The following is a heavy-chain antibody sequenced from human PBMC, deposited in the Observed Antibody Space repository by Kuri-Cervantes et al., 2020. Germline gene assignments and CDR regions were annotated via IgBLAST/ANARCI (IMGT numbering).Heavy chain of an antibody. CDR3: ARPVAGTPDDAFDI. CDR2: IYYSGST. CDR1: GGSISSYY. D-gene: IGHD6-19*01. Sequence: ESLKISCTVSGGSISSYYWSWIRQPAGKGLEWIGSIYYSGSTYYNPSLKSRVTISVDTSKNQFSLKLSSVTAADTAVYYCARPVAGTPDDAFDIWGQGTMVTVSS. V-gene: IGHV4-59*05. J-gene: IGHJ3*02.